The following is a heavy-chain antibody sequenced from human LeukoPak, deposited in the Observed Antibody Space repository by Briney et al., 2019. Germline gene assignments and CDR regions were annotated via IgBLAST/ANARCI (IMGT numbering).Heavy chain of an antibody. J-gene: IGHJ4*02. CDR2: MNPNSGNT. D-gene: IGHD2-15*01. Sequence: ASVKVSCKASGYTFTSYDINWVRQATGQGLEWMGWMNPNSGNTGYAQKFQGRVTMTRNTSISTADMELSSLRSEDTAVYYCARGGEVVVAATCYFDYWGQGTLVTVSS. CDR1: GYTFTSYD. CDR3: ARGGEVVVAATCYFDY. V-gene: IGHV1-8*01.